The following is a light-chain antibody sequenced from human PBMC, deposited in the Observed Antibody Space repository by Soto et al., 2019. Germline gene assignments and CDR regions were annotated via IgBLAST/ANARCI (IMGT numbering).Light chain of an antibody. CDR3: ASYTSSSTSVM. Sequence: QSALTQPASVSGSPGQSVTISCTGTSSDVGGYKYVSWYQQHPDKAPKLIIFEVSNRPSGISSRFSGSKSGNTASLTISGLQAEDEADYYCASYTSSSTSVMFGRGTKLTV. J-gene: IGLJ3*02. CDR2: EVS. V-gene: IGLV2-14*01. CDR1: SSDVGGYKY.